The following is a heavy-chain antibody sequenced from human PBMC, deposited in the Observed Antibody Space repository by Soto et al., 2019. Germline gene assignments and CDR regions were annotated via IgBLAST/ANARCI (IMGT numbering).Heavy chain of an antibody. V-gene: IGHV1-69*13. J-gene: IGHJ6*02. CDR3: AREWYNWNSHGMDV. CDR1: GGTFSSYA. Sequence: GASVKVSCKASGGTFSSYAISWVRQAPGQGLEWMGGITPIFGTANYAQKFQGRVTITADESTSTAYMELSSLRSEDTAVYYCAREWYNWNSHGMDVWAKGPRSPST. D-gene: IGHD1-7*01. CDR2: ITPIFGTA.